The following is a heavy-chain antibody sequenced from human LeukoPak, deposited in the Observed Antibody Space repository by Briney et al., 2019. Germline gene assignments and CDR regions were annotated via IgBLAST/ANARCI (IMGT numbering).Heavy chain of an antibody. Sequence: GGSLRLSCAASGFTFSSYAMTWVRQAPGKGLEWVAVIWYDGSNKYYADSVKGRSTISRDNSKNTLYLQMNSLRAEDTAVYYCARDIAARSDAFDIWGQGTMVTVSS. CDR3: ARDIAARSDAFDI. CDR1: GFTFSSYA. J-gene: IGHJ3*02. CDR2: IWYDGSNK. V-gene: IGHV3-33*08. D-gene: IGHD6-6*01.